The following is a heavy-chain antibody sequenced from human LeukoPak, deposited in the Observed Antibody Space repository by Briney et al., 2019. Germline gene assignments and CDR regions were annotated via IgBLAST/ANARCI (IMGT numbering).Heavy chain of an antibody. CDR1: GYTLTELS. V-gene: IGHV1-24*01. D-gene: IGHD3-22*01. J-gene: IGHJ4*02. CDR3: ATVRAPSPGGVETMTYYYDSSGYNPKYYFDY. Sequence: GASVKVSCKVSGYTLTELSMHWVRQAPGKGLEWMGGFDPGDGETIYAQKFQGRVTMTEDTSTDTAYMELSSLRSEDTAVYYCATVRAPSPGGVETMTYYYDSSGYNPKYYFDYWGQGTLVTVSS. CDR2: FDPGDGET.